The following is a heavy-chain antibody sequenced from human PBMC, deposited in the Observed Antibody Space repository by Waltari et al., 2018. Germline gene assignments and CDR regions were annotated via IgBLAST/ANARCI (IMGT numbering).Heavy chain of an antibody. V-gene: IGHV4-59*01. CDR1: GGSISSYY. CDR3: ARGDYQWLVPHFDY. Sequence: QVQLQESGPGLVKPSETLSLTCTVSGGSISSYYWSWIRQAPGKGLEWIGYIYYSGSTNYNPSLKSRVTISVDTSKNQFSLKLSSVTAADTAVYYCARGDYQWLVPHFDYWGQGTLVTVSS. CDR2: IYYSGST. D-gene: IGHD6-19*01. J-gene: IGHJ4*02.